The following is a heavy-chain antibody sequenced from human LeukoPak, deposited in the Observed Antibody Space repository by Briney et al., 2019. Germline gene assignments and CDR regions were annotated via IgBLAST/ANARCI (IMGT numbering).Heavy chain of an antibody. CDR3: AKEMGPMVHGDY. V-gene: IGHV3-7*01. Sequence: GGSLRLSCATSGFTFSRYWMSWVRQAPGKGLEWVANIKQDGNAKYYVDSVEGRFTISRDNAKNSLYLQMDSLRAEDTAVYYCAKEMGPMVHGDYWGQGTLVTVSS. CDR1: GFTFSRYW. CDR2: IKQDGNAK. J-gene: IGHJ4*02. D-gene: IGHD2-8*01.